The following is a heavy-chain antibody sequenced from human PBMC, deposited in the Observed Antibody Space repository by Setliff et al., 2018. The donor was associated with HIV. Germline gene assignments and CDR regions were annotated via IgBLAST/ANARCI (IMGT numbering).Heavy chain of an antibody. V-gene: IGHV3-15*01. J-gene: IGHJ4*02. CDR3: AKNLYSSRWSPLDY. D-gene: IGHD6-13*01. Sequence: GGSLRLSCTASGFGFSNAWMTWVRQAPGKGLEWVGHIKRQADGATTDYGAPVKGRFTISRDDSDNTLYLQMSSLRVDDTAVYYCAKNLYSSRWSPLDYWGQGTLVTVSS. CDR2: IKRQADGATT. CDR1: GFGFSNAW.